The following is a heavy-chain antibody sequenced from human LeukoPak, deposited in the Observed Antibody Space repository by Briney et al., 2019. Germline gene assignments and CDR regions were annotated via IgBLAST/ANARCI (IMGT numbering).Heavy chain of an antibody. Sequence: GESLKISCKGSGYSFTSYWIGWVRQMPGKGLEWMGIIYPGDSDTRYSPSFQGQVTISADKSISTAYLQWGSLKASDTAMYYCARSDYCGGDCYFLNWFDPWGQGTLVTVSS. J-gene: IGHJ5*02. D-gene: IGHD2-21*02. CDR3: ARSDYCGGDCYFLNWFDP. V-gene: IGHV5-51*01. CDR2: IYPGDSDT. CDR1: GYSFTSYW.